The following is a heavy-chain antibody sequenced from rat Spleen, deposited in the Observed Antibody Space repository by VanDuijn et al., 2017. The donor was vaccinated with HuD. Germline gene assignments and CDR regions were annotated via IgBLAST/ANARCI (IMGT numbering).Heavy chain of an antibody. CDR1: GFTFSNYG. J-gene: IGHJ4*01. Sequence: EVQLVESGGGLVQPGRSLKLSCAASGFTFSNYGMAWVRQAPTKGLEWVATISYDGSSTYYRDSVKGRFTISRDNAKSTLYLQMDSLRSEDTATYYCARHKGPGYNYYVMDAWGQGASVTVSS. V-gene: IGHV5-29*01. CDR3: ARHKGPGYNYYVMDA. CDR2: ISYDGSST. D-gene: IGHD1-4*01.